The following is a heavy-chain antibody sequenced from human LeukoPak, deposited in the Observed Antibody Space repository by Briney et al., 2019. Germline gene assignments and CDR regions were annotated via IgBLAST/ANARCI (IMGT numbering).Heavy chain of an antibody. CDR2: IYYSGST. D-gene: IGHD3-10*01. V-gene: IGHV4-39*07. Sequence: PSETLSLTCTVSGGSISSSSYYWGWIRQPPGKGLEWIGIIYYSGSTSYNPSLKSRVTISVDTSKNQFSLKPSSVTAADTAVYYCARLWFGVRGWFDPWGQGTLVTVSS. J-gene: IGHJ5*02. CDR3: ARLWFGVRGWFDP. CDR1: GGSISSSSYY.